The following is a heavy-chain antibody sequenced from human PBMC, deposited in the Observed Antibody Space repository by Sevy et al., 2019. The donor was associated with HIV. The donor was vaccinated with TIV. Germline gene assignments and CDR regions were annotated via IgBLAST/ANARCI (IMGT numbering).Heavy chain of an antibody. CDR2: ISGSGGST. Sequence: GGSLRLSCAASGFTFSSYTMNWVRQAPGKGLEWVSAISGSGGSTYYADSVKGRFTISRDNSKNTLYLQMNSLRAEDTAVYYCAKDRGEGGENWFDPWGQGTLVTVSS. CDR1: GFTFSSYT. D-gene: IGHD3-16*01. V-gene: IGHV3-23*01. J-gene: IGHJ5*02. CDR3: AKDRGEGGENWFDP.